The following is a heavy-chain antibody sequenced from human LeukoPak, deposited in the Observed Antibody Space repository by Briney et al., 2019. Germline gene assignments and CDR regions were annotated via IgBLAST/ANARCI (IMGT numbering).Heavy chain of an antibody. J-gene: IGHJ4*02. Sequence: GGSLRLSCAASGFTFSSYSMNWVRQAPGKGQEWVSSISSSSSYIYYADSVKGRFTISRDNAKNSLYLQMNSLRAEDTAVYYCARIVVVTATSKDYWGQGTLVTVSS. CDR1: GFTFSSYS. CDR3: ARIVVVTATSKDY. CDR2: ISSSSSYI. D-gene: IGHD2-21*02. V-gene: IGHV3-21*01.